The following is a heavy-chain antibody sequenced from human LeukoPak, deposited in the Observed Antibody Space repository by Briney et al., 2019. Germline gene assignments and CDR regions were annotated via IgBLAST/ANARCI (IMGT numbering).Heavy chain of an antibody. CDR2: IYTSGST. D-gene: IGHD1-26*01. J-gene: IGHJ5*02. CDR3: ARLGINWFDP. V-gene: IGHV4-4*09. Sequence: SETLSLTCTVSGGSISSYYWSWIRQPPGKGLEWIGYIYTSGSTNYNPSLKSRVTISVDTSKNQFSLKLSSVTAADTAVYYCARLGINWFDPWGQGTLATVSS. CDR1: GGSISSYY.